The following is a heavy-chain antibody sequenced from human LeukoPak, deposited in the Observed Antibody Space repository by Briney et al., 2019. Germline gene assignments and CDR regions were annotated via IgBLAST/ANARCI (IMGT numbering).Heavy chain of an antibody. CDR1: GFTFNHYA. CDR3: AKARTSTGGYHFDY. Sequence: GGSLRLSCAASGFTFNHYAMSWVRQAPGKGLEWVSAISGSGGSTYYVDSVKGRFTISRDNSKNTLYLQMNSLGAEDTAVYYCAKARTSTGGYHFDYWGQRTPVTVSS. CDR2: ISGSGGST. D-gene: IGHD2-8*02. V-gene: IGHV3-23*01. J-gene: IGHJ4*02.